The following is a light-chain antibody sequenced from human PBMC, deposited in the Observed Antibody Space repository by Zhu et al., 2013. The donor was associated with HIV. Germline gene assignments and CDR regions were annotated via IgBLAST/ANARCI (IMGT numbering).Light chain of an antibody. CDR1: QSVSGL. V-gene: IGKV3-11*01. CDR3: QQRSHWPPT. Sequence: EIVLTQSPATLSLSPGERATLSCRASQSVSGLLAWYQQKPGQAPRLLIYDVSNRATGIPVRFSGSGSGTDFTLTISSLEPVDFAVYYCQQRSHWPPTFGGGTKVEI. CDR2: DVS. J-gene: IGKJ4*01.